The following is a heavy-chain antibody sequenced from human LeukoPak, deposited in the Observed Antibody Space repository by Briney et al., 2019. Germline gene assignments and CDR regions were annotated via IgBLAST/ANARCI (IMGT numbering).Heavy chain of an antibody. CDR2: INSDGSST. Sequence: PGGSLRLSCAASGFTFSSNAMSWVRQAPGKGLVWVSRINSDGSSTSYADSVKGRFTISRDNAKNTLYLQMNSLRAEDTAVYYCARGDSGYAPTGYYGMDVWGRGTTVTVSS. J-gene: IGHJ6*02. CDR1: GFTFSSNA. V-gene: IGHV3-74*01. CDR3: ARGDSGYAPTGYYGMDV. D-gene: IGHD5-12*01.